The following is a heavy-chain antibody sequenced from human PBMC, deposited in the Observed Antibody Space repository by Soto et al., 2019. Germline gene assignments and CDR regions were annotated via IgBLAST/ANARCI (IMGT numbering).Heavy chain of an antibody. CDR2: ISAYNGNT. D-gene: IGHD2-2*01. V-gene: IGHV1-18*01. CDR1: GYTFTSYG. J-gene: IGHJ6*02. CDR3: ARDIVVVPVLGYYYGMDV. Sequence: GASVKVSCKASGYTFTSYGISWVRQAPGQGLEWMGWISAYNGNTNYAQKLQGRVTMTTDTSTSTAYMELRSLRSDDTAVYYCARDIVVVPVLGYYYGMDVWGQGTTVTVSS.